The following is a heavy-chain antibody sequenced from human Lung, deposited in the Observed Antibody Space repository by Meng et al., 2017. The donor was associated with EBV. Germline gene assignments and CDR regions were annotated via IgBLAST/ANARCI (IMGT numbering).Heavy chain of an antibody. CDR3: ARGATSVFDL. Sequence: QVTLQPSGPGLVNPCQTLSLTCAISGDSVSRNSAAWSWIRPSPSGGLEWLGRTYCRSKWYNAYAVFVKSRITINPDTSKTQFSLQLNSVTPEDKAVNYCARGATSVFDLWGRGTLVTVSS. V-gene: IGHV6-1*01. J-gene: IGHJ2*01. CDR1: GDSVSRNSAA. CDR2: TYCRSKWYN.